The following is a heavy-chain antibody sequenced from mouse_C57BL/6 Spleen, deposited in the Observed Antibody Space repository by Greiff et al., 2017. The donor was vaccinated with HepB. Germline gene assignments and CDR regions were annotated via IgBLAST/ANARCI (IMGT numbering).Heavy chain of an antibody. Sequence: QVQLQQPGAELVRPGSSVKLSCKASGYTFTGYWMDWVKQRPGQGLEWIGNIYPSDSETHYNQKFKDKATLTVDKSSSTAYMQLSSLTSEDSAVYYCARWDYSHYGRGMDYWGQGTSVTVSS. V-gene: IGHV1-61*01. J-gene: IGHJ4*01. CDR2: IYPSDSET. D-gene: IGHD2-5*01. CDR3: ARWDYSHYGRGMDY. CDR1: GYTFTGYW.